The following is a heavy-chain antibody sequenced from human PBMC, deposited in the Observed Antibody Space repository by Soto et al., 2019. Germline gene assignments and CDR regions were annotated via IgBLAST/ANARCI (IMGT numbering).Heavy chain of an antibody. CDR2: VSIRGDTV. Sequence: XGSLRLTSAASGFTFSSYYMNWVRQAPGKGLGWVSYVSIRGDTVHYADSVKGRFTISRDNANNSLYLQMNNLRVEDTAVYYCARRGWGVVTSWGQGTLVTVSS. CDR1: GFTFSSYY. J-gene: IGHJ4*02. CDR3: ARRGWGVVTS. D-gene: IGHD2-21*02. V-gene: IGHV3-48*03.